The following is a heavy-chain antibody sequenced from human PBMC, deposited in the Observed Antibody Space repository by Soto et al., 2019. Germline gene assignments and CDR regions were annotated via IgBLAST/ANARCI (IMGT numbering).Heavy chain of an antibody. J-gene: IGHJ6*02. Sequence: GGSLRLSCAASGFTFSSYGIHWVRQAPGKGLEWVAVISYDGSNKYYADSVKGRFTISRDNSKNTVFLQMNSLRAEDTAVYYCAKDHGMDVWGQGATVTVSS. CDR1: GFTFSSYG. CDR2: ISYDGSNK. V-gene: IGHV3-30*18. CDR3: AKDHGMDV.